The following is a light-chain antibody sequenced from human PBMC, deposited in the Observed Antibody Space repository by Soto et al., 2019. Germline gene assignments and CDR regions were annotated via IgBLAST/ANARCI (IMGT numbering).Light chain of an antibody. Sequence: EIVLTQSPGTLSLSPGERATLYCRASQSVGSNYLAWYQQKPGQAPRVLIYGPSSRATGIPDRVSGSGAGADFTLSFRRLEPEDFAVYYCQQYTTSPFTFGPGNKVDIK. CDR2: GPS. CDR1: QSVGSNY. CDR3: QQYTTSPFT. V-gene: IGKV3-20*01. J-gene: IGKJ3*01.